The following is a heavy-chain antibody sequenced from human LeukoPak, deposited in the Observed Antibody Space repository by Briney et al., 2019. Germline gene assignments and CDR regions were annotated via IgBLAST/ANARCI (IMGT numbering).Heavy chain of an antibody. D-gene: IGHD6-13*01. CDR2: IYSGGNT. CDR1: GFTVTTNY. J-gene: IGHJ5*02. CDR3: ARDKPDAAGSSAWYRAA. Sequence: GGSLRLSCAASGFTVTTNYMSWVRQAPGKGLEWVSIIYSGGNTHYVDSVKGRFTISRDNGRLFLQMNSLRVEDTGIYYCARDKPDAAGSSAWYRAAWGQGTLVIVSS. V-gene: IGHV3-66*01.